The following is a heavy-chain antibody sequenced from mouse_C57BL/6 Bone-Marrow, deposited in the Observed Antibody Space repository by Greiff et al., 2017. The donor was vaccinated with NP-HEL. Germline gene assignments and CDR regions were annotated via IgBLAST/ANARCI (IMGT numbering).Heavy chain of an antibody. V-gene: IGHV8-8*01. Sequence: QVQLKESGPGILQPSQTLSLTCSFSRVSLSTFGMGVGWIRQPSGKGLEWLAHIWWDDDKYYNPALKSRLTISKDTSKNQVFLKIANVDTADTATYYCARTYYSNFYYFDYWGQGTTLTVSS. CDR2: IWWDDDK. CDR3: ARTYYSNFYYFDY. D-gene: IGHD2-5*01. J-gene: IGHJ2*01. CDR1: RVSLSTFGMG.